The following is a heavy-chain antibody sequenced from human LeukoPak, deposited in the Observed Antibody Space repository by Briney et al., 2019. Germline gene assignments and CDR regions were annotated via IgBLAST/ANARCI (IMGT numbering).Heavy chain of an antibody. CDR3: ARDLLGWELHYFDY. J-gene: IGHJ4*02. Sequence: GGSLRLSCAASGFTLSRYSMNWVRQAPGKGLEGVSSISSGSSYIYYADSVKCRFSISRDNAKNALYLQMNSMRAEDKAVYYCARDLLGWELHYFDYWGQGTLVTVSS. CDR2: ISSGSSYI. CDR1: GFTLSRYS. D-gene: IGHD1-26*01. V-gene: IGHV3-21*01.